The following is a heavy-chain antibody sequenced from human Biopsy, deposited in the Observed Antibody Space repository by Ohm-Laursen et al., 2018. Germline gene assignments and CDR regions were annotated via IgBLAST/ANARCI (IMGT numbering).Heavy chain of an antibody. D-gene: IGHD3-9*01. CDR2: NIPILGTG. CDR3: ATKLTGYFHH. CDR1: GSTFSNYG. J-gene: IGHJ1*01. V-gene: IGHV1-69*06. Sequence: GASVKVSCKVPGSTFSNYGVNWVRQAPGQGLEWLGGNIPILGTGNYEQKFQDRVTVAADTSTSTATMELRSLRSDDTAVYYCATKLTGYFHHWGQGTLVIVSS.